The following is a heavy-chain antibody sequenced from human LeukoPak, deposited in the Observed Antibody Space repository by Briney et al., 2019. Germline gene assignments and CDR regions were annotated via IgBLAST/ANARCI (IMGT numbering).Heavy chain of an antibody. V-gene: IGHV1-69*05. Sequence: ASVKVSCKASGGTFSSYAISWVRQAPGQGLEWMGGIIPIFGTANYAQKFQGRVTITTDESTSTAYMELSSLRSEDTAVYYCARGGLELRSLDYWGQGTLVTVSS. CDR2: IIPIFGTA. D-gene: IGHD1-7*01. CDR3: ARGGLELRSLDY. CDR1: GGTFSSYA. J-gene: IGHJ4*02.